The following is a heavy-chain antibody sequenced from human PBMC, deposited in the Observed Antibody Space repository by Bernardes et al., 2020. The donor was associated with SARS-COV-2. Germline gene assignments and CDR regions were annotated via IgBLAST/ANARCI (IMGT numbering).Heavy chain of an antibody. V-gene: IGHV4-59*01. CDR2: IYYSVNT. CDR3: ARDLSHLVRRGFDL. Sequence: SETLSLTCTVSAGSIGSYYCAWIRQPPGKVLEWIVYIYYSVNTNYNPPLTSRVTISVDRSQNQFSLNLSSVTPADTAVYYCARDLSHLVRRGFDLWGRGTMVTVSS. D-gene: IGHD3-10*01. J-gene: IGHJ2*01. CDR1: AGSIGSYY.